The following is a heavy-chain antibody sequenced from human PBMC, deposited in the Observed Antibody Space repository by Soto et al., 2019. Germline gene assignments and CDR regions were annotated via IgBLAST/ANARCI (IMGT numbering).Heavy chain of an antibody. V-gene: IGHV3-21*06. CDR2: ISRFSDRT. CDR1: GFNFNSYT. Sequence: EVHLMESGGGLVKPGGSLRLSCSASGFNFNSYTMNWVRQAPGKGLEWVSSISRFSDRTYYADSVKGRFAIFRANAENSVYLQVNSLRAEDTAVYYCATSVTPPGDYGVRALDIWGQGTMVTVSS. D-gene: IGHD2-21*01. CDR3: ATSVTPPGDYGVRALDI. J-gene: IGHJ3*02.